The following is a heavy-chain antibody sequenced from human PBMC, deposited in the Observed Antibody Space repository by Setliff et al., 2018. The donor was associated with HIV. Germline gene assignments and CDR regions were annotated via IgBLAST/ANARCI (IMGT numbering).Heavy chain of an antibody. J-gene: IGHJ3*02. CDR2: IIPILGIA. Sequence: GASVKVSCKASRSTFNSHTITWVRQAPGQGLEWMGRIIPILGIADYALKFQGRVSISADKSTSTAYMELSSLRSEDTAVFYCARAPSLVHDAFDIWGQGTMVTV. CDR3: ARAPSLVHDAFDI. CDR1: RSTFNSHT. D-gene: IGHD3-10*01. V-gene: IGHV1-69*02.